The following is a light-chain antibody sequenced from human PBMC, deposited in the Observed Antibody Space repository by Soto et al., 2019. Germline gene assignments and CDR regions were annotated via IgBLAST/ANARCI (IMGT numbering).Light chain of an antibody. J-gene: IGKJ2*01. V-gene: IGKV3-20*01. CDR2: GSS. Sequence: EIVLTQSPGTLSLSPGERATLSCRASQSVSSNHLAWYQQKPGQAPKLLIYGSSSRATGIPDRISGSGSGTDFTLTISRLEPEDFAMYFCHLYGGSPPHTFGRGTKVDI. CDR1: QSVSSNH. CDR3: HLYGGSPPHT.